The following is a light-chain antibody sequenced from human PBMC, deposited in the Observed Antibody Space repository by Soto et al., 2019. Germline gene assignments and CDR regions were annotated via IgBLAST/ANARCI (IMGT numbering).Light chain of an antibody. CDR3: QQYGSWT. CDR2: GAS. J-gene: IGKJ1*01. CDR1: QSISSNY. V-gene: IGKV3-20*01. Sequence: EIVLTQSPGTLSLSPGERATLSCRASQSISSNYLAWYQQKPGQAPRLLIYGASSRATGITDRFSGSGSGTDFTLTISRLEPEDSERYYWQQYGSWTFGQGTKVEIK.